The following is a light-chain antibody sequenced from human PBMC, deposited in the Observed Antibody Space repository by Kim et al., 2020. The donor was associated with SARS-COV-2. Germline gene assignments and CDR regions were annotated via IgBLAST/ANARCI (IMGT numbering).Light chain of an antibody. CDR2: QDT. CDR3: QAWDSSTVV. V-gene: IGLV3-1*01. CDR1: KLGDTY. Sequence: SYELTQPPSVSVSTGQTASITCSGDKLGDTYASWYQQKPGQSPVLVIYQDTKRPSGIPERFSGSNSGTTATLTISGTQAMDGADYYCQAWDSSTVVFGGG. J-gene: IGLJ2*01.